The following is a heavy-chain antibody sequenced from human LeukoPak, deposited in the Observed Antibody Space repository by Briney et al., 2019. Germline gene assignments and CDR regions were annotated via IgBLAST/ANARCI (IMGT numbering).Heavy chain of an antibody. CDR2: ISWNSGSI. CDR3: AKGDGAVAGIPDY. D-gene: IGHD6-19*01. V-gene: IGHV3-9*01. CDR1: GFTFDDYA. J-gene: IGHJ4*02. Sequence: GGSLRLSCAASGFTFDDYAMHWVRQAPGKGLEWVSGISWNSGSIGYADSVKGRFTISRDNAKNSLYLQMNSLRAEDTALYYCAKGDGAVAGIPDYWGQGTLVTVSS.